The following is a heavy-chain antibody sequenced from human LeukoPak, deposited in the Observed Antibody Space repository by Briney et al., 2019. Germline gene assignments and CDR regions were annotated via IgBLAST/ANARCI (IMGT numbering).Heavy chain of an antibody. CDR2: ISGSSSYI. Sequence: GGSLRLSCAASGFTFSSYSMNWVRQAPGKGLEWVSSISGSSSYINYADSVKGRFTISRDNAQNSLFLQLNSLRAEDTAVYYCARDPYSSGWYKDAFDIWGQGTMVTVSS. CDR1: GFTFSSYS. D-gene: IGHD6-19*01. J-gene: IGHJ3*02. V-gene: IGHV3-21*01. CDR3: ARDPYSSGWYKDAFDI.